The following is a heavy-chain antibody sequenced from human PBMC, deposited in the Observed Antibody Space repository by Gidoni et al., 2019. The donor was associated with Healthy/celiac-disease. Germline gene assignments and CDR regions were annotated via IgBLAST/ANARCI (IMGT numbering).Heavy chain of an antibody. Sequence: QVQLQESGPGLVKPSQTLSLTCTVSGGSISSGDYYWSWIRQPPGKGLEWIGYIYYSGSTYYNPSLKSRVTISVDTSKNQFSLKLSSVTAADTAVYYCARGSYGDYAGDNWFDPWGQGTLVTVSS. CDR1: GGSISSGDYY. J-gene: IGHJ5*02. V-gene: IGHV4-30-4*01. CDR2: IYYSGST. CDR3: ARGSYGDYAGDNWFDP. D-gene: IGHD4-17*01.